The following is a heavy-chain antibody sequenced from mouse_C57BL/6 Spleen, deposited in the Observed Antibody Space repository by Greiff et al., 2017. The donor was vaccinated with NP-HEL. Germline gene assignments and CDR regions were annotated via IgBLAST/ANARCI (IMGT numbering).Heavy chain of an antibody. J-gene: IGHJ2*01. V-gene: IGHV5-6*01. D-gene: IGHD1-1*01. CDR2: ISSGGSYT. CDR1: GFTFSSYG. CDR3: ARHEGTTTVVPFYFDY. Sequence: EVQRVESGGDLVKPGGSLKLSCAASGFTFSSYGMSWVRQTPDKRLEWVATISSGGSYTYYPDSVKGRFTISRDNAKNTLYLQMSSLKSEDTAMYYCARHEGTTTVVPFYFDYWGQGTTLTVSS.